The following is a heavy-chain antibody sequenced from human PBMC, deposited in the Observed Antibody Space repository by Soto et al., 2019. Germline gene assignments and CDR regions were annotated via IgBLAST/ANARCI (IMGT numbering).Heavy chain of an antibody. J-gene: IGHJ4*02. V-gene: IGHV3-23*01. CDR2: IFGGGDST. CDR1: GFSFSSYA. CDR3: AKLEHNSGGILEY. Sequence: GGSLRLSCAASGFSFSSYAMTWVRQAPGKGLEWVSAIFGGGDSTYYADSVKGRFTISRDNSQNTMFLQMNSLRVEDTAVYYCAKLEHNSGGILEYWGQGTLVTVSS. D-gene: IGHD3-10*01.